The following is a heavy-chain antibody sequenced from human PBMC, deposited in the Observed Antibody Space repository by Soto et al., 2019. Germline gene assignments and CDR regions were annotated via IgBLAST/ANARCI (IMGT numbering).Heavy chain of an antibody. D-gene: IGHD3-10*01. Sequence: QVQLQESGPGLVKPSETLSLTCTVSGGSISSYYWSWIRQPPGKGLEWIGYIYYSGSTNYNPSLTSRVNISVDTSKNYFSLKLSSVTAADTAVYYCARGDPLLWFGEKVYYGMDVWGQGTTVTVSS. CDR2: IYYSGST. CDR1: GGSISSYY. J-gene: IGHJ6*02. CDR3: ARGDPLLWFGEKVYYGMDV. V-gene: IGHV4-59*01.